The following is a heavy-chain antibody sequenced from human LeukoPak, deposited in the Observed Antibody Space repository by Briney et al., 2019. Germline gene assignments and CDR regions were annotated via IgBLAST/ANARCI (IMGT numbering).Heavy chain of an antibody. CDR2: ISGSGGST. V-gene: IGHV3-23*01. CDR3: AKDKQWLVTPGDY. Sequence: GGSLRLSCAASGFTFSSYAMSWVRQAPGKGLEWVSAISGSGGSTYYADSVKGRFTISRDNSKNTLYLQMNSLRVEDTAVYYCAKDKQWLVTPGDYWGQGTLVTVSS. CDR1: GFTFSSYA. J-gene: IGHJ4*02. D-gene: IGHD6-19*01.